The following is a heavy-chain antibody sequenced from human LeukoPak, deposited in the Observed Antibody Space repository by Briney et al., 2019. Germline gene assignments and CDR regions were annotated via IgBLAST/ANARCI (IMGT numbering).Heavy chain of an antibody. CDR3: ARRGNYYDSSGYYYGDAFDI. Sequence: GESLKISCKGSGYIFTNYWIGWVRQMPGKGLEWMGIIYPGDSDTRYSPSFQGQVTISADKSIYTAYLQWSSLKASDTAMYYSARRGNYYDSSGYYYGDAFDIWGQGTMVTVSS. D-gene: IGHD3-22*01. J-gene: IGHJ3*02. V-gene: IGHV5-51*01. CDR1: GYIFTNYW. CDR2: IYPGDSDT.